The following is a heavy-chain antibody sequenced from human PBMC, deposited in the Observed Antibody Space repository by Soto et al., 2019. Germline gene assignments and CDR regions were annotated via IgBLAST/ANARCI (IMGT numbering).Heavy chain of an antibody. J-gene: IGHJ4*02. V-gene: IGHV1-18*01. CDR2: ISAYNGNT. CDR3: ARGGTPIDY. Sequence: QVQLVQSGAEVKKPGASVKVSCKASGYTFTNFGISWVRQAPGQGLEWMGWISAYNGNTNYAQKFQGRVTMTTDTSTSTGYMEVRSLRFDDTAVYYGARGGTPIDYWGQGTLVTVSS. CDR1: GYTFTNFG. D-gene: IGHD3-16*01.